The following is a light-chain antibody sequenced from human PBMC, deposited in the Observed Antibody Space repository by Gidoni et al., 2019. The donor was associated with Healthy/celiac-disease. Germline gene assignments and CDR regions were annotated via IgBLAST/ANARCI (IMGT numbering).Light chain of an antibody. Sequence: DIQMTQSPSSLSASVGDRVTITCRASQSISSYLNWYQQKPGKAPKLLIYAASSLQSGVPSRFSGSGSGTDFTLTISSLQPEDFATYCCQQRFTFGPGTKVDIK. CDR2: AAS. J-gene: IGKJ3*01. CDR1: QSISSY. V-gene: IGKV1-39*01. CDR3: QQRFT.